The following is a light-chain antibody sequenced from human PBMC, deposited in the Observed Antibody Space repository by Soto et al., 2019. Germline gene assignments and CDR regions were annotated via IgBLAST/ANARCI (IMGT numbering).Light chain of an antibody. Sequence: EIVLTQSPGTLSLSPGERATLSCRASQSVSSSYLAWYQQKPGQAPRLLIYGASSRATGIPDRFSGSRSGTDFTLTISRLEPEDFAVYYCQQYGSAPPWTFGQGTKVE. CDR1: QSVSSSY. CDR2: GAS. J-gene: IGKJ1*01. CDR3: QQYGSAPPWT. V-gene: IGKV3-20*01.